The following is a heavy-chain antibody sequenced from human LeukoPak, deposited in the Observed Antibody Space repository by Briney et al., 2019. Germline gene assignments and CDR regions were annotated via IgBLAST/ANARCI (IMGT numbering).Heavy chain of an antibody. CDR1: GFTFSSYA. CDR3: ARDPNGDYVGAFDF. J-gene: IGHJ3*01. V-gene: IGHV3-23*01. CDR2: IRGSGAGT. D-gene: IGHD4-17*01. Sequence: PGGSLRLSCAASGFTFSSYAMTWVRQAPGKGLEWVSSIRGSGAGTSYAASVEGRFTMSRDNSKNTLYLQMNSLRAEDTAIYYCARDPNGDYVGAFDFWDQGTLVTVSS.